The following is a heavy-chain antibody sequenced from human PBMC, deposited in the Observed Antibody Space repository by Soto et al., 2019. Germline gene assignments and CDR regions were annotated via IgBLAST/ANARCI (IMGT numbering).Heavy chain of an antibody. CDR1: GYTFTDYY. CDR3: ARDRDNYGSGSYYG. CDR2: INPNSGGT. D-gene: IGHD3-10*01. J-gene: IGHJ4*02. Sequence: QVQLVQSGAEVKKPGASVKVSCKASGYTFTDYYIHWVRHAPGQGLEWMGWINPNSGGTDFAQKFQGRVTMTRDTSITTAYMEVTSLRSDDTAVYYCARDRDNYGSGSYYGWGQGTLVTVSS. V-gene: IGHV1-2*02.